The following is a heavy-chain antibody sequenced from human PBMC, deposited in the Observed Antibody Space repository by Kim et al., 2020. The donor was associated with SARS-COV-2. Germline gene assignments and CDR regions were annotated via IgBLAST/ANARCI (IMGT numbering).Heavy chain of an antibody. CDR3: ARHSYYDILTGYFNGGWFDP. CDR1: GYSFTSYW. D-gene: IGHD3-9*01. CDR2: IYPGDSDT. V-gene: IGHV5-51*01. Sequence: GESLKISCKGSGYSFTSYWIGWVRQMPGKGLEWMGIIYPGDSDTRYSPSFQGQVTISADKSIRTAYLQWSSLKASDTAMYYCARHSYYDILTGYFNGGWFDPWGQGTLVTVSS. J-gene: IGHJ5*02.